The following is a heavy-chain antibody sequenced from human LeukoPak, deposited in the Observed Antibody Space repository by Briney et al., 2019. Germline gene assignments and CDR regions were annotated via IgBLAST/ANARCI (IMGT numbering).Heavy chain of an antibody. CDR3: ARDEDDFWSGYYYGMDV. CDR1: GFTISSYS. J-gene: IGHJ6*01. D-gene: IGHD3-3*01. V-gene: IGHV3-21*01. Sequence: GGSLRLSCAASGFTISSYSMNWVRQAPGKGLEWVSSISSSSSYIYYADSVKGRFTISRDNAKNSLYLQMNSLRAEDTAVYYYARDEDDFWSGYYYGMDVWGQGTTVTVSS. CDR2: ISSSSSYI.